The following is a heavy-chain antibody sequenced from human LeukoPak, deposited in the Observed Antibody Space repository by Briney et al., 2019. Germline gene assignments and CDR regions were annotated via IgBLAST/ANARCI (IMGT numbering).Heavy chain of an antibody. J-gene: IGHJ4*02. CDR2: ISAYNGNT. CDR1: GYTFTSYG. Sequence: GASVKVSCKASGYTFTSYGISWVRQAPGRGLEWMGWISAYNGNTNYAQKLQGRVTMTTDTSTSTAYMELRSLRSDDTAVYYCARDAPALGVVVDWGQGALVTVSS. CDR3: ARDAPALGVVVD. V-gene: IGHV1-18*01. D-gene: IGHD2-2*01.